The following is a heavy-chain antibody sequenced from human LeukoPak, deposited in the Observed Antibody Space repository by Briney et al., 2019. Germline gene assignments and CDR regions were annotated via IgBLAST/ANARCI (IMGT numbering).Heavy chain of an antibody. D-gene: IGHD3-10*01. CDR1: GYTFTGYY. J-gene: IGHJ4*02. CDR2: INPNSGAT. CDR3: ARETPNSLWFGEL. V-gene: IGHV1-2*02. Sequence: ASVKVSCKASGYTFTGYYMHWVRQAPGQGLEWMGWINPNSGATNSAQKFQGRVTMTRDASISTAYMELSRLGSDDTAVYYCARETPNSLWFGELWGQGTLVTVSS.